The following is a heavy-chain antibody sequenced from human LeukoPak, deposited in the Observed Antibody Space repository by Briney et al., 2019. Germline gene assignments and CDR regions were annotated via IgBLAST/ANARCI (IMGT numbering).Heavy chain of an antibody. CDR2: INHSGST. V-gene: IGHV4-34*01. D-gene: IGHD6-19*01. J-gene: IGHJ4*02. Sequence: SETLSLTCAVYGGSFSGYYWSWIRQPPGKGLEWIGEINHSGSTNYNPSLKSRVTISVDTSKNQFSLKLSSVTAADTAVYYCASTGIAVADAYYFDYWGQGTLVTVSS. CDR3: ASTGIAVADAYYFDY. CDR1: GGSFSGYY.